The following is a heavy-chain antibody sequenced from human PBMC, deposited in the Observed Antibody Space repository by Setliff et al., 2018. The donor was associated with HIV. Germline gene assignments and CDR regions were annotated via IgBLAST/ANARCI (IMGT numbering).Heavy chain of an antibody. V-gene: IGHV3-74*01. CDR3: VRGSLVPGVDY. CDR2: INTDGSDT. CDR1: GFTFGNYW. Sequence: SLRLSCAASGFTFGNYWMHWVRQAPGKGPVDISHINTDGSDTNYAASVKGRFTISRDNAKYTLYLQMNSLRVEDTAVYYCVRGSLVPGVDYWGQGTLVTVSS. J-gene: IGHJ4*02. D-gene: IGHD3-3*02.